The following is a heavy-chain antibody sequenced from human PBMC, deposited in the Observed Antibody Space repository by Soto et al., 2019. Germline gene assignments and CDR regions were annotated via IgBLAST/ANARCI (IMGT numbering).Heavy chain of an antibody. Sequence: EVQLVESGGGLVQPGGSLRLSCAASGFTFSSYSMNWVRQAPGKGLEWVSYISSSSSTIYYADSVKGRFTISRDNAKKSLYLHMNSLRDEDTAVYYCARDSYMITFGGVIAGSYWSFDLWGRGTLVTVSS. CDR1: GFTFSSYS. D-gene: IGHD3-16*02. V-gene: IGHV3-48*02. CDR2: ISSSSSTI. CDR3: ARDSYMITFGGVIAGSYWSFDL. J-gene: IGHJ2*01.